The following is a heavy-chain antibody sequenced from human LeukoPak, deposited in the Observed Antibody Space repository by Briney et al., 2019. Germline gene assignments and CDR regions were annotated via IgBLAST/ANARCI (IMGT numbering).Heavy chain of an antibody. CDR1: GFTFSSYG. CDR3: AKEAVNYYDSSGYFDDAFDI. D-gene: IGHD3-22*01. Sequence: PGRSLRLSCAASGFTFSSYGMHWVRQAPGKGLEWVAVISYDESNKYYADSVKGRFTISRDNSKNKLYLQMNSLRAEDTAVYYCAKEAVNYYDSSGYFDDAFDIWGQGTMVTVSS. V-gene: IGHV3-30*18. CDR2: ISYDESNK. J-gene: IGHJ3*02.